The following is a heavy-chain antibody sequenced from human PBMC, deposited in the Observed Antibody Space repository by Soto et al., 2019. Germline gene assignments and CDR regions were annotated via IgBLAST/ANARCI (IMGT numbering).Heavy chain of an antibody. D-gene: IGHD1-26*01. CDR2: IYYSGST. J-gene: IGHJ4*02. Sequence: QVQLQESGPGLVKPSETLSLTCTVSGGSLSSYYWSWIRQPPGKGLEWIGYIYYSGSTNYNPSLKGRVTIAVDTSKNQFALKLSAVTAADTAVYYCARGGGSPDYWGQGTLVTVSS. CDR3: ARGGGSPDY. V-gene: IGHV4-59*08. CDR1: GGSLSSYY.